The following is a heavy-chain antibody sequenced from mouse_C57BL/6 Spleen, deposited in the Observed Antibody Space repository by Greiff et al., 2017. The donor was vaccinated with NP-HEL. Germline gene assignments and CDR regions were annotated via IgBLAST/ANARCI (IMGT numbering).Heavy chain of an antibody. CDR3: ARGDYDGY. CDR2: IDPSDSYP. J-gene: IGHJ2*01. V-gene: IGHV1-50*01. D-gene: IGHD2-4*01. Sequence: QVQLQQPGAELVKPGASVKLSCKASGYTFTSYWMQWVKQRPGQGLEWIGEIDPSDSYPNYNPKFKGKATLTVDTSSSTAYMQLSSLTSEDAAVYYCARGDYDGYGGQGTTLTVSS. CDR1: GYTFTSYW.